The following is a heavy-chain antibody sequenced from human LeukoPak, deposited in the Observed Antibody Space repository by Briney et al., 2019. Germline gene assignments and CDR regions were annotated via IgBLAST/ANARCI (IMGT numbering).Heavy chain of an antibody. CDR3: AKSAWELLLDY. J-gene: IGHJ4*02. CDR1: GFTFSSYG. V-gene: IGHV3-30*18. CDR2: ISYDGSNK. D-gene: IGHD1-26*01. Sequence: GRSLRLSCAASGFTFSSYGMHWVRQAPGKGLEWVAVISYDGSNKYYADSVKGRFTISRDNSKNTLYLQMNSLRAEDTAVYYCAKSAWELLLDYWGQGTLVTVSS.